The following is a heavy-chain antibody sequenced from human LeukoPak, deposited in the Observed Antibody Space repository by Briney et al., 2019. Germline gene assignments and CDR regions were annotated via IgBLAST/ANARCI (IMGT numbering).Heavy chain of an antibody. Sequence: PGGSLRLSCEASGFTFSSYGIHWVRQAPGKGLEWVAVIWYDGSNKYYADSVKGRFTISRDNSKNTLYLQMNSLRAEDTAVYYCADAIVGAPADYWGQGTLVTVSS. CDR1: GFTFSSYG. D-gene: IGHD1-26*01. J-gene: IGHJ4*02. CDR3: ADAIVGAPADY. CDR2: IWYDGSNK. V-gene: IGHV3-33*01.